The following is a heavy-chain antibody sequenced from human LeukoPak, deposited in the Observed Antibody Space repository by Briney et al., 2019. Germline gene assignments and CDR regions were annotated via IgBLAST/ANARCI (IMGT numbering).Heavy chain of an antibody. Sequence: GGSLRLSCAASGFTFSSYAMHWVRQAPGKGLEWVAVMSYDGSNKYYADSVKGRFTISRDNSKNTLYLQMNSLRAEDTAVYYCARDRVGATDYFDYWGQGTLVTVSS. CDR3: ARDRVGATDYFDY. J-gene: IGHJ4*02. V-gene: IGHV3-30-3*01. CDR2: MSYDGSNK. CDR1: GFTFSSYA. D-gene: IGHD1-26*01.